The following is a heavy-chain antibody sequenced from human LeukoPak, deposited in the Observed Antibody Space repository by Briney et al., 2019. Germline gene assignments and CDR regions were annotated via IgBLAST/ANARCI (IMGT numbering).Heavy chain of an antibody. Sequence: GRSLRLSCAASGFTFSSYGMHWVCQAPGKGLEWVAVISYDGSNKYYADSVKGRFTISRDNSKNTLYLQMNSLRAEDTAVYYCARDDRGSSSGWRPSGLFDFWGQGTLVTVSS. D-gene: IGHD6-19*01. CDR2: ISYDGSNK. CDR1: GFTFSSYG. CDR3: ARDDRGSSSGWRPSGLFDF. V-gene: IGHV3-30*03. J-gene: IGHJ4*02.